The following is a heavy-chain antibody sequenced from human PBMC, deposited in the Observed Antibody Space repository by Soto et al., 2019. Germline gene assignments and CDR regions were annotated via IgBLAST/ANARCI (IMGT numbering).Heavy chain of an antibody. CDR3: AKDLSAAAGFDY. V-gene: IGHV3-9*01. D-gene: IGHD6-13*01. Sequence: DVQLVESGGGLVQPGRSLRLSCAASGFTFDDYAMHWVRQAPGKGLEWVSGISWNSGSIGYADSVKGRFTISRDNAKNSLYLQMNSLRAEDTALYYCAKDLSAAAGFDYWGQGTLVTVSS. CDR2: ISWNSGSI. CDR1: GFTFDDYA. J-gene: IGHJ4*02.